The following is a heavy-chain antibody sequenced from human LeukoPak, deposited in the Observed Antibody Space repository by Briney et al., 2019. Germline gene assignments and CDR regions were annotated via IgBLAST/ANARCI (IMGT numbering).Heavy chain of an antibody. CDR1: GFTFSSYA. V-gene: IGHV3-23*01. CDR3: AKDYYYGSGRFDY. D-gene: IGHD3-10*01. J-gene: IGHJ4*02. Sequence: GGSPRLSCAASGFTFSSYAMSWVRQAPGEGLEWVSAISGSGGSTYYADSVRGRFTISRDNSKNTLYLQMNSLRAEDTAVYYCAKDYYYGSGRFDYWGQGTLVTVSS. CDR2: ISGSGGST.